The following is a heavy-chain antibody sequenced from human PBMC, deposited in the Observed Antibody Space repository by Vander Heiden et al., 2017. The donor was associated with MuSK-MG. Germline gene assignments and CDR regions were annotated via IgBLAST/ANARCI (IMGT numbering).Heavy chain of an antibody. CDR1: GFSLSTSGVG. CDR2: IYWDEDK. CDR3: AHRRAYGSGSYYNVRWFDP. D-gene: IGHD3-10*01. Sequence: QITLKESGPTLVKPTQTLTLTCTFSGFSLSTSGVGVGWIRQPPGKALEWLALIYWDEDKRYSPSLKSRLTITKDTSKNQVVLTMTNMDPVDTATYYCAHRRAYGSGSYYNVRWFDPWGQGTLVTVSS. J-gene: IGHJ5*02. V-gene: IGHV2-5*02.